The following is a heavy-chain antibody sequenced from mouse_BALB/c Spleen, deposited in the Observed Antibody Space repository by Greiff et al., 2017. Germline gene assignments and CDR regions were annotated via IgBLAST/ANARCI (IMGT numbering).Heavy chain of an antibody. CDR2: ISSGGST. Sequence: EVMLVESGGGLVKPGGSLKLSCAASGFTFSSYAMSWVRQTPEKRLEWVASISSGGSTYYPDSVKGRFTISRDNAKNTLYLQMSSLKSEDTAMYYCARSYYGNLYYFDYWGQGTTLTVSS. D-gene: IGHD2-1*01. CDR1: GFTFSSYA. CDR3: ARSYYGNLYYFDY. V-gene: IGHV5-6-5*01. J-gene: IGHJ2*01.